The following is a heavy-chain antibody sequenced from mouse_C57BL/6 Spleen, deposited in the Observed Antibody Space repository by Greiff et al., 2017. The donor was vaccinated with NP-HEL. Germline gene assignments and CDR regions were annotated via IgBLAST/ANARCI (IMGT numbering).Heavy chain of an antibody. D-gene: IGHD2-2*01. Sequence: VQLQQSGAELVRPGASVKLSCTASGFNIKDDYMHWVKQRPEQGLEWIGWIDPENGDTEYASKFQGKATITADTSSNTAYLQLSSLTSEDTAVYYCARGVYYGYDVGAMDYWGQGTSVTVSS. CDR2: IDPENGDT. CDR1: GFNIKDDY. V-gene: IGHV14-4*01. CDR3: ARGVYYGYDVGAMDY. J-gene: IGHJ4*01.